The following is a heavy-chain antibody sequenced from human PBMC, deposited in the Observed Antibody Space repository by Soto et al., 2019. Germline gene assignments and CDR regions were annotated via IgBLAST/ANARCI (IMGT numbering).Heavy chain of an antibody. Sequence: EVQLLDFGGDLVQPGGSLRLSCAASGFTFSNYVMSWVRQAPGKGLEWVSAISGSGGSTYSADSVKGRFTISRANSKNTLYLQMDSLRAEDTAVYYCAKGNNLEWFLSPIAYWGKGTLVTVSS. V-gene: IGHV3-23*01. D-gene: IGHD3-3*01. CDR3: AKGNNLEWFLSPIAY. CDR2: ISGSGGST. CDR1: GFTFSNYV. J-gene: IGHJ4*02.